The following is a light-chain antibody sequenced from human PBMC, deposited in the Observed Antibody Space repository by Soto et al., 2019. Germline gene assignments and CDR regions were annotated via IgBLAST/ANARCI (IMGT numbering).Light chain of an antibody. CDR2: GAS. CDR3: LQDYNLPIT. J-gene: IGKJ5*01. Sequence: EVVLTQSPATLSLSPGEGATLSCRASQSISSSYLSWYQQKPGQAPRLRIYGASTRATGIPARFSGSGRGSGTDFTLTISSLQPEDFAVYYCLQDYNLPITFGQGTRLEIK. CDR1: QSISSSY. V-gene: IGKV3D-7*01.